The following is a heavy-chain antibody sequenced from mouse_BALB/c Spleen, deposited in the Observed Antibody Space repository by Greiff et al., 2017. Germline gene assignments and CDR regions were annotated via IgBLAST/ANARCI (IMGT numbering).Heavy chain of an antibody. Sequence: EVMLVESGGGLVKPGGSLKLSCAASGFAFSSYDMSWVRQTPEKRLEWVAYISSGGGSTYYPDTVKGRFTISRDNAKNTLYLQMSSLKSEDTAMYYCARQGDYWGQGTTLTVSS. V-gene: IGHV5-12-1*01. CDR3: ARQGDY. CDR1: GFAFSSYD. CDR2: ISSGGGST. J-gene: IGHJ2*01.